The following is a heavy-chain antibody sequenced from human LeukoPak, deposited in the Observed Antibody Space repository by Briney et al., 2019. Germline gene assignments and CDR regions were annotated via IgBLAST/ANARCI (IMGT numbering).Heavy chain of an antibody. Sequence: TLAHACTVEDGCVGTYCWTWFRQSQGKGLEWIGYIYVTGTRYNPYLQSRVTISVDRSRNQFFLKMSSVTAADTAVYYCARHIGGGIEDMDVWGKGTKVIVSS. CDR3: ARHIGGGIEDMDV. D-gene: IGHD3-16*02. J-gene: IGHJ6*03. V-gene: IGHV4-59*08. CDR2: IYVTGT. CDR1: DGCVGTYC.